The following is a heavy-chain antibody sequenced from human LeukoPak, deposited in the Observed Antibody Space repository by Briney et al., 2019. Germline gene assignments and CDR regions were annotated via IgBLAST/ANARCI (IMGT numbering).Heavy chain of an antibody. CDR2: IYHSGST. Sequence: SETLSLTCTVSGYSISSGYYWAWIRQPPGKGLEWIGSIYHSGSTYYNPSLKSRVTISVDTSKNQFSLKLSSVTAADTAVYYCAREADYYGSGSYFDYWGQGTLVTVSS. CDR3: AREADYYGSGSYFDY. D-gene: IGHD3-10*01. J-gene: IGHJ4*02. CDR1: GYSISSGYY. V-gene: IGHV4-38-2*02.